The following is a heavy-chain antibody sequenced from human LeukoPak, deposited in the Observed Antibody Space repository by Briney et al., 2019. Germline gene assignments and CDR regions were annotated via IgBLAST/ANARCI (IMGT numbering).Heavy chain of an antibody. V-gene: IGHV3-30*04. CDR2: MSHDGSQQ. CDR1: GFSFSDYT. CDR3: ASAKNSAWHNFDY. D-gene: IGHD6-19*01. J-gene: IGHJ4*02. Sequence: LRLSCAASGFSFSDYTMHWVRQAPGKGLEWVTVMSHDGSQQYYADSVKGRFTISRDNSKNTLYLEMSSLRCDDSAIYYCASAKNSAWHNFDYWGQGTLVTVSS.